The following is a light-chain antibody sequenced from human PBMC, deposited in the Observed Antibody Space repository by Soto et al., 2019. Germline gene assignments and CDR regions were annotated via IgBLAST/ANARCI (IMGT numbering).Light chain of an antibody. J-gene: IGKJ2*01. CDR2: KAS. V-gene: IGKV1-5*03. Sequence: DIQMTQSPCTLSASVGDRVTITCRASQSISSWLAWYQQKPGKAPKLLICKASSLASGVPSRFSGSGSGTEFTLTISSLQPDDFATYYCQQYNSYSYTFGQGTKLEIK. CDR3: QQYNSYSYT. CDR1: QSISSW.